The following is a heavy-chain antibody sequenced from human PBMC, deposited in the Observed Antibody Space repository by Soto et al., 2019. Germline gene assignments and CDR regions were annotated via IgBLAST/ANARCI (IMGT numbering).Heavy chain of an antibody. Sequence: ASVKVSCKASGYTFTSYAMHWVRQAPGQRLEWMGWINAGNGNTKYSQKFQERVTITRDMSTSTAYMELSSLRSEDTAVYYCAADIGDYYDSSGYHVPFDYWGQGTLVTVSS. J-gene: IGHJ4*02. CDR3: AADIGDYYDSSGYHVPFDY. D-gene: IGHD3-22*01. CDR1: GYTFTSYA. V-gene: IGHV1-3*01. CDR2: INAGNGNT.